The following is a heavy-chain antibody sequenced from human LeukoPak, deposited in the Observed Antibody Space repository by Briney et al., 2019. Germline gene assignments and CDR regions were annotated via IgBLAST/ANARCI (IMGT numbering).Heavy chain of an antibody. CDR1: GGTFSSYA. D-gene: IGHD3-22*01. V-gene: IGHV1-69*04. J-gene: IGHJ4*02. CDR2: IIPILGIA. Sequence: SVKVSCKASGGTFSSYAISWVRQAPGQGLEWMGRIIPILGIANYAQKFQGRVTITADKSTSTAYMELSSLRSEDTAVYYCARDLPQFYDSSGYYFDYWGQGTLVTVSS. CDR3: ARDLPQFYDSSGYYFDY.